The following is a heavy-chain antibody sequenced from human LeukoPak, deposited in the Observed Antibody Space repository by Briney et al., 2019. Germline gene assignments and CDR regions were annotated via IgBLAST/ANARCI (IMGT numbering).Heavy chain of an antibody. D-gene: IGHD6-6*01. CDR2: IHYTGST. Sequence: SETLSLTWTVSGXSINSYYWSWIRQPPGKGLEWIGYIHYTGSTSDNPSLTSRVTISVDTSNNQFSLKLTSVSAADTAVYYCARYISSGLDYWGQGTLVTVSS. CDR3: ARYISSGLDY. V-gene: IGHV4-59*12. CDR1: GXSINSYY. J-gene: IGHJ4*02.